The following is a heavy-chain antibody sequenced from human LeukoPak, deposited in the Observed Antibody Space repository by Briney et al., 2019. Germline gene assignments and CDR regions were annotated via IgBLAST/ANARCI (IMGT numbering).Heavy chain of an antibody. CDR2: ISSSSSTI. Sequence: PGGSLRLSCAASGFTFSSYSMNWVRQAPGKGLEWVSYISSSSSTIYYADSVKGRFTISRDNAKNSLYLQMNSLRAEDTAVYYCARVGSSGEDIVVVPAASGYMDVWGKGTTVTVSS. CDR3: ARVGSSGEDIVVVPAASGYMDV. D-gene: IGHD2-2*01. J-gene: IGHJ6*03. V-gene: IGHV3-48*01. CDR1: GFTFSSYS.